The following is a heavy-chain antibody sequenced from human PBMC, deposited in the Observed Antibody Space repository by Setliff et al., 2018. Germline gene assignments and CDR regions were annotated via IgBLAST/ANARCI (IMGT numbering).Heavy chain of an antibody. CDR1: GGSINNYY. J-gene: IGHJ6*03. D-gene: IGHD3-10*01. CDR2: IHSSGTT. CDR3: ARGITYYYHTDL. V-gene: IGHV4-4*07. Sequence: PSETLSLTCTISGGSINNYYWNWIRQSADKGLEWIGRIHSSGTTNYNPSLKSRATISIDKSKNHFSLRVTSVTAADTAVYFCARGITYYYHTDLWGTGTTVTVSS.